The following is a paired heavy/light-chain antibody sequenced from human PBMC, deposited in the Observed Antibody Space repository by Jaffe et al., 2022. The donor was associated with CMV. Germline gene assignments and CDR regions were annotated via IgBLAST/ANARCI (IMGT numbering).Light chain of an antibody. CDR1: QSVSSSY. CDR3: QQYGSSRTWT. V-gene: IGKV3-20*01. CDR2: GAS. J-gene: IGKJ1*01. Sequence: EIVLTQSPGTLSLSPGERATLSCRASQSVSSSYLAWYQQKPGQAPRLLIYGASSRATGIPDRFSGSGSGTDFTLTISRLEPEDFAVYYCQQYGSSRTWTFGQGTKVEIK.
Heavy chain of an antibody. D-gene: IGHD3-22*01. Sequence: QVQLVQSGAEVKKPGSSVKVSCKASGGTFSSYAISWVRQAPGQGLEWMGRIIPILGIANYAQKFQGRVTITADKSTSTAYMELSSLRSEDTAVYYCARDGGGITMIVLGFDYWGQGTLVTVSS. CDR3: ARDGGGITMIVLGFDY. CDR1: GGTFSSYA. CDR2: IIPILGIA. V-gene: IGHV1-69*09. J-gene: IGHJ4*02.